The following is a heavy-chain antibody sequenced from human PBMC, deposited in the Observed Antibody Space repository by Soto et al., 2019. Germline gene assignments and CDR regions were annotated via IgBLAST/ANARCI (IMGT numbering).Heavy chain of an antibody. D-gene: IGHD3-10*01. Sequence: QLVQSGAEVKRPGASVKVSCKGSGYTVTSYGITWVRQAPGQGLEWMGWISPYNGDTNSARELQGRFTLTSDTATTVYMELTDLRPDDPAVYYWARGGRRVLDYWGQGTLVTVSS. J-gene: IGHJ4*02. CDR1: GYTVTSYG. CDR2: ISPYNGDT. CDR3: ARGGRRVLDY. V-gene: IGHV1-18*01.